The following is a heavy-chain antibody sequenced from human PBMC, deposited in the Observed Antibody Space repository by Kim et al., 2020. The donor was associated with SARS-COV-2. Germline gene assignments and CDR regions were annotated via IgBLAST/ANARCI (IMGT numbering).Heavy chain of an antibody. CDR2: ISAYNGNT. Sequence: ASVKVSCKASGYTFTSYGISWVRQAPGQGLEWMGWISAYNGNTNYAQKLQGRVTMTTDTSTSTAYMELRSLRSDDTAVYYCARDRKWLRFPLIYYGMDVWGQGTTVTVSS. CDR3: ARDRKWLRFPLIYYGMDV. V-gene: IGHV1-18*04. D-gene: IGHD5-12*01. J-gene: IGHJ6*02. CDR1: GYTFTSYG.